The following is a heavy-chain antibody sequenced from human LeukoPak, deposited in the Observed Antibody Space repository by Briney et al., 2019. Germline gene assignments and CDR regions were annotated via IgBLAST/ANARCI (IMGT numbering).Heavy chain of an antibody. Sequence: GGSLRLSCAASGFTFSSYAMSWVRQARGKGLEWVGRIKSKTDGGTTDYAAPVKGRFTISRDDSKNTLYLQMNSLKTEDTAVYYCTTGNYDFWSGYYTGGVYYYGMDVWGQGTTVTVSS. CDR2: IKSKTDGGTT. V-gene: IGHV3-15*01. CDR1: GFTFSSYA. D-gene: IGHD3-3*01. J-gene: IGHJ6*02. CDR3: TTGNYDFWSGYYTGGVYYYGMDV.